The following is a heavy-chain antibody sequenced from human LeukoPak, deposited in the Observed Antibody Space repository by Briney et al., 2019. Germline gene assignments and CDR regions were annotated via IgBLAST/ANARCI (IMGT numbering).Heavy chain of an antibody. V-gene: IGHV4-31*03. CDR2: IYYSGST. CDR3: ARYYDSSGYYGY. Sequence: SETLSLTCTVSGGSISSGGYYWSWIRQHPGKVLEWIGYIYYSGSTYYNPSLKSRVTISVDTSKNQFSLKLSSVTAADTAVYYCARYYDSSGYYGYWGQGTLVTVSS. D-gene: IGHD3-22*01. CDR1: GGSISSGGYY. J-gene: IGHJ4*02.